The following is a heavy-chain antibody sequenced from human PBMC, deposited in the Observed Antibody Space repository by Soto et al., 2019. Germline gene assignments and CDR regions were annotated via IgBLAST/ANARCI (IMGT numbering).Heavy chain of an antibody. Sequence: VQLVESGGGLVQPGRSLRLSCAASGFTFDDYAMHWVRQAPGKGLEWVSGISWNSGSIGYADSVKGRFTISRDNAKNSLYLQMNSLRAEDTALYYCAKDRSSSSSAFDIWGQGTMVTVSS. J-gene: IGHJ3*02. CDR2: ISWNSGSI. D-gene: IGHD6-6*01. CDR1: GFTFDDYA. CDR3: AKDRSSSSSAFDI. V-gene: IGHV3-9*01.